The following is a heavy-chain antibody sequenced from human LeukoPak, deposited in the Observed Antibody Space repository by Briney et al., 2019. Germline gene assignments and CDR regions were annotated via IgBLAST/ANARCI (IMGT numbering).Heavy chain of an antibody. D-gene: IGHD3-10*01. CDR2: ISPGDSDT. V-gene: IGHV5-51*01. Sequence: GESLKISCKASGYSFTNYWIAWVRQMPGKGLEWMVVISPGDSDTRYSPSFQGPVTISADKSISTAYLQWTSLKASDTAMYYCARLYGSGRHEFDPWGQGTLVTVSS. CDR3: ARLYGSGRHEFDP. CDR1: GYSFTNYW. J-gene: IGHJ5*02.